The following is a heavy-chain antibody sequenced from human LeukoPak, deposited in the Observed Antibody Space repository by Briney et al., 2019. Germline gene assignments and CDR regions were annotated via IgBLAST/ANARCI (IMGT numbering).Heavy chain of an antibody. CDR2: IYYSGST. CDR1: GGSISSSSYY. Sequence: RASETLSLTCTVSGGSISSSSYYWGWIRQPPGKGLEWIGSIYYSGSTYYNPSLKSRVTISVDTSKNQFSLKLSSVTAADTAVYYCARADYDSYFDYWGQGTLVTVSS. D-gene: IGHD4-17*01. V-gene: IGHV4-39*07. J-gene: IGHJ4*02. CDR3: ARADYDSYFDY.